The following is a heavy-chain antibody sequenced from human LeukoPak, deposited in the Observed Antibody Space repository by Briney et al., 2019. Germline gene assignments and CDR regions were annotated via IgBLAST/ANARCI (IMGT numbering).Heavy chain of an antibody. J-gene: IGHJ1*01. D-gene: IGHD6-6*01. CDR1: GGTFSSYA. CDR3: ASVIFGGAALIAEYFQH. V-gene: IGHV1-69*01. CDR2: IIPIFGTA. Sequence: ASVKVSCKASGGTFSSYAISWVRQASGQGLEWMGGIIPIFGTANYAQKFQGRVTITADESTSTAYMELSSLRSEDTAVYYCASVIFGGAALIAEYFQHWGQGTLVTVSS.